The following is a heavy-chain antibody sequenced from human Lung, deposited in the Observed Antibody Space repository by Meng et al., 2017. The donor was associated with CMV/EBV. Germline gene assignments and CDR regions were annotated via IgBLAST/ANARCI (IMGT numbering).Heavy chain of an antibody. D-gene: IGHD2-2*01. CDR3: ARTPVRFCNTHMCYAFDY. Sequence: QALGPRLGKPSETLPATGIFSSASTTNYFWSWDRQPAGKGLEWIGRLYPDGSTDYNPSLSSRLTLSLDTSKIRFSLKLRSVTAADTAIYYCARTPVRFCNTHMCYAFDYWGQGALVTVSS. CDR1: SASTTNYF. V-gene: IGHV4-4*07. J-gene: IGHJ4*02. CDR2: LYPDGST.